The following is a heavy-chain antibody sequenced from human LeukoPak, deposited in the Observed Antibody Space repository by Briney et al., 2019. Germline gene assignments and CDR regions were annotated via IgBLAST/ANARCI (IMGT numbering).Heavy chain of an antibody. CDR3: ARDYSGSYFDY. CDR1: GGSITSNY. J-gene: IGHJ4*02. V-gene: IGHV4-59*01. Sequence: SETLSLTCTVSGGSITSNYWTWIRQPPGKGLEWIGYIHYTGSTNYNPSLKSRVTISVDTSKNQFSLKLSSVTAADTAVYYCARDYSGSYFDYWGQGTLVTVSS. D-gene: IGHD1-26*01. CDR2: IHYTGST.